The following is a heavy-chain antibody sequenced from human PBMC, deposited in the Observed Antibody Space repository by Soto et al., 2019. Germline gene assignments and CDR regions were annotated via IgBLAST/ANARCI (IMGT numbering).Heavy chain of an antibody. V-gene: IGHV3-73*01. CDR2: IRIKANSYAT. J-gene: IGHJ4*02. D-gene: IGHD3-9*01. CDR3: TSWGKGYFDWLPPI. CDR1: GLSFSGSA. Sequence: PGWSLRLCCAASGLSFSGSAMHWGRQASGKGLEWVGRIRIKANSYATAYAASVKGRFTISRDDSKNTAYLQMNSLKTEDTAVYYCTSWGKGYFDWLPPIWGQGTLLTASS.